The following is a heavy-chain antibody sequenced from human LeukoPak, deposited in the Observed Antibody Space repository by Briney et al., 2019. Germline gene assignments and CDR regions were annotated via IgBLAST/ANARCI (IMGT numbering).Heavy chain of an antibody. CDR2: ISYDGSNK. CDR3: AKDCGRVVVITTIDY. J-gene: IGHJ4*02. V-gene: IGHV3-30*18. CDR1: GFTFSSYG. D-gene: IGHD3-22*01. Sequence: GRSLRLSCAASGFTFSSYGMHWVRQAPGKGLEWVAVISYDGSNKYYADSVKGRFTISRDNSKNTLYLQMNSLRAEDTAVYYCAKDCGRVVVITTIDYWGQGTLVTASS.